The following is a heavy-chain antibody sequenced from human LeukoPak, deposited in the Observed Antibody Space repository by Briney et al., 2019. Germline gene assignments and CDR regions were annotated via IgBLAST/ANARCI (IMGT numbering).Heavy chain of an antibody. J-gene: IGHJ4*02. CDR3: ARSRFCTSGGCYYDF. V-gene: IGHV3-74*01. CDR1: GFTFSTYW. D-gene: IGHD2-8*01. CDR2: IKPDVTTT. Sequence: PGGSLRLSSAASGFTFSTYWMHWVRQAPGKGLVWVSGIKPDVTTTNYADSVKGRFTISRDNAKNTLFLQMNSLRAEDTAVYYCARSRFCTSGGCYYDFWGQGILVTVSS.